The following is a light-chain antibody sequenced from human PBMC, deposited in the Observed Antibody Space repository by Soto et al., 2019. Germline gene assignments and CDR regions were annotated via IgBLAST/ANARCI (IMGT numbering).Light chain of an antibody. CDR2: GAS. CDR1: QSVSSSY. V-gene: IGKV3-20*01. Sequence: EIVLTQSPGTLSLSPGERATLSCRASQSVSSSYLAWYQQTPGQAPRLLIYGASSRATGIPDRFSGSGSGTDFTLTISRLEPEDFAVYYCQFYGDPSKTFGQGTKVDIK. J-gene: IGKJ1*01. CDR3: QFYGDPSKT.